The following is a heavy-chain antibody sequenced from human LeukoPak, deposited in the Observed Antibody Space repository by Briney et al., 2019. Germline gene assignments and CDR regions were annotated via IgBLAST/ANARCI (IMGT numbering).Heavy chain of an antibody. J-gene: IGHJ3*02. CDR2: IYYSGST. Sequence: SETLSLTCTVSGGSISDYYWSWIRQPPGKGLEWIGYIYYSGSTNYTPSLKSRVTISINTSKDQFSLRLSSVTAADTAVYYCAGATSREAFDIWGQGTRVTVSS. CDR1: GGSISDYY. D-gene: IGHD2-2*01. CDR3: AGATSREAFDI. V-gene: IGHV4-59*01.